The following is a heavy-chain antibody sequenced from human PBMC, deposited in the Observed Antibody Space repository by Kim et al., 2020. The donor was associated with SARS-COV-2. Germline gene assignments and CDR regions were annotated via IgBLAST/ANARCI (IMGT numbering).Heavy chain of an antibody. Sequence: CSPSFQGHVTISADKSISTAYLQWSSLKASDTAMYYCARLPEAIFGVGDYWGQGTLVTVSS. CDR3: ARLPEAIFGVGDY. D-gene: IGHD3-3*01. V-gene: IGHV5-10-1*01. J-gene: IGHJ4*02.